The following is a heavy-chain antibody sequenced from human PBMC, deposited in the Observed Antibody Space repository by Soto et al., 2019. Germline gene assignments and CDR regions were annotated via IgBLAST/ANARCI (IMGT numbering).Heavy chain of an antibody. J-gene: IGHJ4*02. CDR2: IVVGSGNT. V-gene: IGHV1-58*01. CDR3: AASPDSYGSYYFDY. Sequence: QMQLVQSGPEVKKPGTSVKVSCKASGFTFTSSAVQWVRQARGQRLEWIGWIVVGSGNTNYAQKFQERVTITRDMSTSTAYMELSSLRSEDTAVYYCAASPDSYGSYYFDYWGQGALVTVSS. D-gene: IGHD5-18*01. CDR1: GFTFTSSA.